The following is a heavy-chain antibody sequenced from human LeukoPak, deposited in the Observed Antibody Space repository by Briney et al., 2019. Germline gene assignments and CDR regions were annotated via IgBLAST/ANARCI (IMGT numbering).Heavy chain of an antibody. Sequence: SETLSLTCTVSGGFISSYYWSWIRQPPGKGLEWIGYIYYSGSTNYNPSLKSRVTISVDTSKNQFSLKLSSVTAADTAVYYCARGTYILRYFDWVNWFDPWGQGTLVTVSS. CDR1: GGFISSYY. CDR2: IYYSGST. CDR3: ARGTYILRYFDWVNWFDP. V-gene: IGHV4-59*01. J-gene: IGHJ5*02. D-gene: IGHD3-9*01.